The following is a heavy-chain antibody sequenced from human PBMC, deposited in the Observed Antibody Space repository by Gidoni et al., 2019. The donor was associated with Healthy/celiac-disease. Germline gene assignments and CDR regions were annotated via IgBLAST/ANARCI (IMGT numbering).Heavy chain of an antibody. CDR1: GFTFSSYD. Sequence: LVQPGGSLRLSCAPSGFTFSSYDMHWVRQATGKGLEWVSAIGTAGDTYYPGSVKGRFTISRENAKNSLYLQMNSLGAGDTAVYYCARANGDYLAFDIWGQGTMVTVSS. J-gene: IGHJ3*02. D-gene: IGHD4-17*01. CDR3: ARANGDYLAFDI. V-gene: IGHV3-13*01. CDR2: IGTAGDT.